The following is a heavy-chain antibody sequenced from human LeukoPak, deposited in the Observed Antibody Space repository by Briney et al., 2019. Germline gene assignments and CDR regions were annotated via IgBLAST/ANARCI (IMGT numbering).Heavy chain of an antibody. CDR2: INPNSGGT. CDR3: ARDYSAAGTIDY. CDR1: AYTFTGYY. Sequence: ASVKVSCKASAYTFTGYYMHWVRQAPGQGLEWMGWINPNSGGTNYAQKFQGRVTMTRDTSISTAYMELSRLRSDDTAVYYCARDYSAAGTIDYWGQGTLVTVSS. J-gene: IGHJ4*02. V-gene: IGHV1-2*02. D-gene: IGHD6-13*01.